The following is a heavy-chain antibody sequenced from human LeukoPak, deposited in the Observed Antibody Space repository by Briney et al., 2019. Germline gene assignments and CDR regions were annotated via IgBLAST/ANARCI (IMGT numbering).Heavy chain of an antibody. CDR3: ASSYSSGWFFDY. V-gene: IGHV5-51*01. CDR2: IYPADSNT. CDR1: GYSFTNCW. J-gene: IGHJ4*02. D-gene: IGHD6-19*01. Sequence: PGESLKISCKGSGYSFTNCWIGWVRQMPGKGLEWMGIIYPADSNTRYSPSFQGQVTISADKSISTAYLQWSSLTASGTAMYYCASSYSSGWFFDYWGQGTLVTVSS.